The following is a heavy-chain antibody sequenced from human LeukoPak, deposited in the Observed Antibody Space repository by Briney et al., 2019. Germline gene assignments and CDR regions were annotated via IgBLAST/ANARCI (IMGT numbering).Heavy chain of an antibody. V-gene: IGHV4-59*01. Sequence: SETLSLTCAVSGGSISSYYWSWIRQPPGKGLEWIGYIYYSGSTNYNPSLKSRVTISVDTSKNQFSLKLSSVTAADTAVYYCARTRYSGSYYSFFYFDYWGQGTLVTVSS. CDR3: ARTRYSGSYYSFFYFDY. CDR2: IYYSGST. J-gene: IGHJ4*02. D-gene: IGHD1-26*01. CDR1: GGSISSYY.